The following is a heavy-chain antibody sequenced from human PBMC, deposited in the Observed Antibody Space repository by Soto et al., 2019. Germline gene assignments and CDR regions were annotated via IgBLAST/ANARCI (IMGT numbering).Heavy chain of an antibody. J-gene: IGHJ4*02. CDR1: GYTFTSYD. CDR2: MNPNSGNT. V-gene: IGHV1-8*01. D-gene: IGHD3-22*01. Sequence: ASVKVSCKSSGYTFTSYDVTWGRQATGQGLEWMGWMNPNSGNTRYAQKYQGRVTMTRDTSISTAYMELSSLRSEDTAVFYCARGPGYYDRSPQNKYWHQGTLVTVSS. CDR3: ARGPGYYDRSPQNKY.